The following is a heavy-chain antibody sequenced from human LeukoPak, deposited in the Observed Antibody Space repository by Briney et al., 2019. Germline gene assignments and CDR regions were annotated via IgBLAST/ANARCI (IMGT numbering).Heavy chain of an antibody. J-gene: IGHJ4*02. V-gene: IGHV3-30*02. Sequence: PGGSLRLSCAASGFTFSSFGVHWVRQAPGKGLEWVAFIRYDGSDKYYADSVKGRFTISRDNSKNTLYLQMNSLRAEDTAVYYCAKGYYIDYWGQGTLVTVSS. D-gene: IGHD3-10*01. CDR3: AKGYYIDY. CDR2: IRYDGSDK. CDR1: GFTFSSFG.